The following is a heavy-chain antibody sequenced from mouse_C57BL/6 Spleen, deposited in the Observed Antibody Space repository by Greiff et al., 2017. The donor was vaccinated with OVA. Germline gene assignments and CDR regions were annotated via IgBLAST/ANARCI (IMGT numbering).Heavy chain of an antibody. CDR3: ARRTDWDGYYYAMDY. CDR2: IDPSDSYT. D-gene: IGHD4-1*01. Sequence: VQLQQPGAELVKPGASVKLSCKASGYTFTSYWMQWVKQRPGQGLEWIGEIDPSDSYTNYNQKFKGKATLTVDTASSTAYMQLSSLTSEDSAVYYGARRTDWDGYYYAMDYWGQGTSVTVSS. V-gene: IGHV1-50*01. J-gene: IGHJ4*01. CDR1: GYTFTSYW.